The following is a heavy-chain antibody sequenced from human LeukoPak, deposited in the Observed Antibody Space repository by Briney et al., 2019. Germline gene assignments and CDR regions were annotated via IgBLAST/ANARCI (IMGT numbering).Heavy chain of an antibody. D-gene: IGHD4-17*01. CDR3: AKDISTTANAFDV. CDR2: IASDASHT. Sequence: PGGSLRLSCAASEYTFSSYIMHWVRQAPGKGLEWVAAIASDASHTFYVESVKGRFTISRDNSKNTLYLQMNSLRAEDTAVYYCAKDISTTANAFDVWGQGTMVTVSS. J-gene: IGHJ3*01. V-gene: IGHV3-30-3*01. CDR1: EYTFSSYI.